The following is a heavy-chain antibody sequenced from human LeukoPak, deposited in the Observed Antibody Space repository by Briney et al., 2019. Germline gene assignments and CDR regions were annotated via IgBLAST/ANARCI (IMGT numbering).Heavy chain of an antibody. V-gene: IGHV4-4*07. CDR2: IYTSGST. D-gene: IGHD5-18*01. Sequence: PSETLSLTCTVSGGSISSYYWSWIRQPAGKGLEWIGRIYTSGSTNYNPSLKSRVTISVDTSKNQFSLKLSSVTAADTAVYYCARDNIYPGTPGYSYGYGREHFDYWGQGTLVTVSS. CDR3: ARDNIYPGTPGYSYGYGREHFDY. CDR1: GGSISSYY. J-gene: IGHJ4*02.